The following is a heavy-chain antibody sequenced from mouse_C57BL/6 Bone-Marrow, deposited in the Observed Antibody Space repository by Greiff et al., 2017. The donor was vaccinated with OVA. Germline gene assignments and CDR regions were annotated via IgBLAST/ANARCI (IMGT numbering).Heavy chain of an antibody. D-gene: IGHD2-1*01. CDR2: IYPGSGST. Sequence: VQLQQSGAELVKPGASVKMSCKASGYTFTSYWITWVKQRPGQGLEWIGDIYPGSGSTNYNEKFKSKATLTVDTSSSTAYMQRSSLTSEDSAVYYCARRYGNYGGYWGQGTTLTVSS. CDR1: GYTFTSYW. CDR3: ARRYGNYGGY. V-gene: IGHV1-55*01. J-gene: IGHJ2*01.